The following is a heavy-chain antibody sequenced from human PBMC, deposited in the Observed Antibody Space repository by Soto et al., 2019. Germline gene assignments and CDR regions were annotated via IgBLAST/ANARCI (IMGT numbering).Heavy chain of an antibody. D-gene: IGHD1-20*01. J-gene: IGHJ5*02. CDR3: ARRRYNWNIEEGWFDP. CDR2: ISAYNGNT. CDR1: GYTFTSYG. V-gene: IGHV1-18*01. Sequence: QVQLVQSGAEVKKPGASVKVSCKASGYTFTSYGISWVRQAPGQGLEWMGWISAYNGNTNYAQKLQGRVTMTTDTSTSTAHMELRSLRSDDTAVYYCARRRYNWNIEEGWFDPWGQGTLVTVSS.